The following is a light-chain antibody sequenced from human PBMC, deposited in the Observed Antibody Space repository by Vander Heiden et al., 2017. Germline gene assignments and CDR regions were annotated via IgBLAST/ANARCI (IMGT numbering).Light chain of an antibody. CDR1: QSVSSN. J-gene: IGKJ1*01. CDR3: QQYHNWPRT. Sequence: IVMTQSTATLSVSPGGRATLSCRASQSVSSNLPWYQQRPGQAPRYLIYSASTRATGIPARFSGSGSGTEFTLTNSSLQSEDFAVYYCQQYHNWPRTFGQGTKVEIK. V-gene: IGKV3-15*01. CDR2: SAS.